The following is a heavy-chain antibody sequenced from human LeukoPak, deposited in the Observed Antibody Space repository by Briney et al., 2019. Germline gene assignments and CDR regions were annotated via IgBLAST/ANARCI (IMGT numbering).Heavy chain of an antibody. J-gene: IGHJ3*02. Sequence: GASVKVSCKASGYTFTGYYMHWVRQAPGQGLEWMGWINPNSGGTNYAQKFQGRVTMTRDTSISTAYMELSRLRSDDTAVYYCARDLEYSSSSSAFDIWGQGTMVTVSS. CDR1: GYTFTGYY. CDR2: INPNSGGT. V-gene: IGHV1-2*02. CDR3: ARDLEYSSSSSAFDI. D-gene: IGHD6-6*01.